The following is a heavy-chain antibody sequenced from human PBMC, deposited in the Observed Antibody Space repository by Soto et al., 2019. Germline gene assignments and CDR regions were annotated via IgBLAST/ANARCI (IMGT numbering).Heavy chain of an antibody. V-gene: IGHV3-30*18. J-gene: IGHJ4*02. Sequence: QVQLVESGGGVVQPGRSLRLSCAASGFTFTNYGMHWVRQAPGKGLEWVAVISYDGRKTYYADSVKGRFTISRDISKNTLYLQMNSLRAEDTAVYYCAKLWGPIPATVDDYWGQGTLVTVSS. D-gene: IGHD6-13*01. CDR1: GFTFTNYG. CDR3: AKLWGPIPATVDDY. CDR2: ISYDGRKT.